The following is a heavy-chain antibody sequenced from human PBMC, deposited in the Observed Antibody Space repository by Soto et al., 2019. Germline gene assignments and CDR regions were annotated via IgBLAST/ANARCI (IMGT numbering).Heavy chain of an antibody. J-gene: IGHJ6*02. CDR3: AAIAADFVYYYGMDV. Sequence: PSETLSLTCTVSGGSISSSSYYWGWIRQPPGKGLEWIGSIYYNGSTYYNPPLKSRVTIAVDTSKNQFSLKLSSVTPADTAVYYCAAIAADFVYYYGMDVWGQGTTVT. CDR1: GGSISSSSYY. CDR2: IYYNGST. D-gene: IGHD6-13*01. V-gene: IGHV4-39*01.